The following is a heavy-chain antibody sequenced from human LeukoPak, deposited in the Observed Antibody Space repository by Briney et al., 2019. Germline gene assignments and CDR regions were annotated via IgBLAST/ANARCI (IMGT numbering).Heavy chain of an antibody. Sequence: QPGRSLRLSCAASGFTFSSYGMHWVRQAPGKGLEWVAVIWYDGSNKYYADSVKGRFTISRDSSKNTLYLQMNSLRAEDTAVYYCAKEYSSSSVSAFDIWGQGTMVTVSS. CDR2: IWYDGSNK. J-gene: IGHJ3*02. CDR1: GFTFSSYG. V-gene: IGHV3-33*06. CDR3: AKEYSSSSVSAFDI. D-gene: IGHD6-6*01.